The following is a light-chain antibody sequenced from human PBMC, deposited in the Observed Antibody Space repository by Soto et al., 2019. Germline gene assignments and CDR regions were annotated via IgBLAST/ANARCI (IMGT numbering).Light chain of an antibody. CDR2: EAS. Sequence: DIQMTQSPSTLSASVGDRVTITCRASQSISSWLAWYQQKPGKAPKLLLYEASSSEIGVPPRFSGSGFGTIFPLTISSQQPEDSATYYCQYYKEHSTFGQGTRLEIK. CDR3: QYYKEHST. J-gene: IGKJ1*01. V-gene: IGKV1-5*03. CDR1: QSISSW.